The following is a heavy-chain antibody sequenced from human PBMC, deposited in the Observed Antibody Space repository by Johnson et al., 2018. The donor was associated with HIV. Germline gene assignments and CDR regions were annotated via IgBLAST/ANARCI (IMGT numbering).Heavy chain of an antibody. CDR1: GFTFSSYA. D-gene: IGHD4-11*01. V-gene: IGHV3-48*01. Sequence: VQLVESGGGVVQPGRSLRLSCAASGFTFSSYAMHWVRQAPGKGLEWVSNISSSGSTIYYADSVKGRFTISRDNSKNTLFLQMNSLRPEDTAVYFCARVSLAYSEGYDALDFWGQGTMVTVSS. CDR3: ARVSLAYSEGYDALDF. CDR2: ISSSGSTI. J-gene: IGHJ3*01.